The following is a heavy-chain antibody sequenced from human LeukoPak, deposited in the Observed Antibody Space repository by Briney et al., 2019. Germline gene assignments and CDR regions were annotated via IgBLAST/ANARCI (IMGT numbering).Heavy chain of an antibody. CDR1: GDSVSSNSAA. V-gene: IGHV6-1*01. CDR2: TYYRSKWYN. D-gene: IGHD6-13*01. CDR3: ARALVVPYSSSWRFDY. Sequence: SQTLSLTCAISGDSVSSNSAAWNWIRQSPSRGLEWLGRTYYRSKWYNDYAVSVKSRITINPDTSKNQFSLQLNFVTPEDTAVYYCARALVVPYSSSWRFDYWGQGTLVTVSS. J-gene: IGHJ4*02.